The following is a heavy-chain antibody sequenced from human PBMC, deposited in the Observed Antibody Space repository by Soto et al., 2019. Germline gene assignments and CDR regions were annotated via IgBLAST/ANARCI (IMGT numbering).Heavy chain of an antibody. J-gene: IGHJ4*02. CDR2: ISGYNSIT. D-gene: IGHD6-13*01. CDR1: GYTFSSYG. V-gene: IGHV1-18*01. Sequence: QVQLVQSGAEVTKPGASVKVSCEASGYTFSSYGISWVRQAPGQGFEWMGWISGYNSITRYAQKFQGRVTMTTDTSTSTAYRELRSLRSDDTAVYYGARAFGSTDYWGQGTLVTVSS. CDR3: ARAFGSTDY.